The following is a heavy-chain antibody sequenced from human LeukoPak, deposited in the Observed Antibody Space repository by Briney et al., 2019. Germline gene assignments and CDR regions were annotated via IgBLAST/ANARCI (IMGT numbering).Heavy chain of an antibody. D-gene: IGHD5-18*01. J-gene: IGHJ6*02. CDR2: ISYDGSNK. V-gene: IGHV3-30*18. CDR3: AKDSSGYSYAHYYGMDV. CDR1: GFTFSSYG. Sequence: GGSLRLSCAASGFTFSSYGMHWVRQAPGEGLEWVAIISYDGSNKYYADSVKGRFTISRNNSKNTLYLQMNSLRAEDTAVYYCAKDSSGYSYAHYYGMDVWGQGTTVTVSS.